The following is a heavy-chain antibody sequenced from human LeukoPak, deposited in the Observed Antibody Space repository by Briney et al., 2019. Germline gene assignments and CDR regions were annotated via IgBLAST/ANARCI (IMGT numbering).Heavy chain of an antibody. J-gene: IGHJ4*02. D-gene: IGHD1-26*01. V-gene: IGHV4-59*01. CDR2: IYYSGST. CDR3: ARTSGSYAVNY. CDR1: GGSISSYY. Sequence: KTSETLSLTCTVSGGSISSYYWSWIRQPPGKGLEWIGYIYYSGSTNYNPSLKSRVTISVDTSKNQFSLKLSSVTAADTAVYYCARTSGSYAVNYWGQGTLVTVSS.